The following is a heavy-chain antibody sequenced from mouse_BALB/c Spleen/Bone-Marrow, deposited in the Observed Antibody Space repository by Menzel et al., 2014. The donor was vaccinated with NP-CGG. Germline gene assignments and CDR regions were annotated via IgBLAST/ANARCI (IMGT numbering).Heavy chain of an antibody. J-gene: IGHJ3*01. V-gene: IGHV7-3*02. CDR3: ARDRRYDLAWFAY. Sequence: EVKLVESGGGLVQPGGSLRLSCATSGFTFTDYYMSWVRQPPGKALEWLGFIRNKANGYTTEYSASVKGRFTISRDNSQSILYLLMNTLRAEDSATYYCARDRRYDLAWFAYWGQGTLVTVSA. CDR1: GFTFTDYY. CDR2: IRNKANGYTT. D-gene: IGHD2-14*01.